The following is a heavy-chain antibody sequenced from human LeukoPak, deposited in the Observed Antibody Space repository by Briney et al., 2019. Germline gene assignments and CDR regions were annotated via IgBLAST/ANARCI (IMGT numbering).Heavy chain of an antibody. V-gene: IGHV1-18*01. Sequence: ASVKVSCKASVYTFSHYVIAWVRQAPGQGLEWMGWISVYNGNTFYAQNLQGRVTMTTDTSTSTAYMELMSLRSDDTALYYCARSGPKDWALDYWGRGTLVTVSS. CDR2: ISVYNGNT. CDR3: ARSGPKDWALDY. CDR1: VYTFSHYV. D-gene: IGHD2-21*01. J-gene: IGHJ4*02.